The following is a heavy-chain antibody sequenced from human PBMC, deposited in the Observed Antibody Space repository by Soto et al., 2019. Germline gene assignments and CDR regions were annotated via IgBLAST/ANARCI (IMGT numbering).Heavy chain of an antibody. V-gene: IGHV3-30-3*01. D-gene: IGHD6-6*01. CDR2: ISYDGSNK. J-gene: IGHJ6*02. Sequence: GSLRLSCAASGFTFSSYAMHWVRQAPGKGLEWVAVISYDGSNKYYADSVKGRFTISRDNSKNTLYLQMNSLRAEDTAVYYCARGHSGSAPYGMDVWGQGTTVTVSS. CDR1: GFTFSSYA. CDR3: ARGHSGSAPYGMDV.